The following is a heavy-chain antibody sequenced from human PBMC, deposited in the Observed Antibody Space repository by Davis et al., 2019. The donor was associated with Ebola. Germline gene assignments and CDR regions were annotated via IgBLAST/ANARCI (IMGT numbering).Heavy chain of an antibody. D-gene: IGHD3-10*01. CDR3: ARHITMVRGVLYYYYGMDV. CDR2: IYYSGST. J-gene: IGHJ6*02. CDR1: GGSISSYY. V-gene: IGHV4-59*08. Sequence: SETLSLTCTVSGGSISSYYWGWIRQPPGKGLEWIGSIYYSGSTNYNPSLKSRVTISVDTSKNQFSLKLSSVTAADTAVYYCARHITMVRGVLYYYYGMDVWGQGTTVTVSS.